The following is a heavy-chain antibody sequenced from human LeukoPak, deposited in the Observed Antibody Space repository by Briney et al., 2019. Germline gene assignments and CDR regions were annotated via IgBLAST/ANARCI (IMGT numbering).Heavy chain of an antibody. D-gene: IGHD1-14*01. Sequence: PGRSLRLSCAASGFTFSSYAMHWVRQAPGKGLEWVAIIPFDGSNKYYVDSVKGRFTISRDNAKNTVYLQMSSLRVEDTAVYYCASDAVPYNMPPYYYMDVWGKGTTVTVSS. V-gene: IGHV3-30*04. CDR3: ASDAVPYNMPPYYYMDV. J-gene: IGHJ6*03. CDR1: GFTFSSYA. CDR2: IPFDGSNK.